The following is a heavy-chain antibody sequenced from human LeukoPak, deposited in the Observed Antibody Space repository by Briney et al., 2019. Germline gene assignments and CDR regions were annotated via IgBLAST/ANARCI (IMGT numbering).Heavy chain of an antibody. J-gene: IGHJ4*02. CDR1: GGSISSGGYY. CDR2: IYYSGST. Sequence: TPSETLSLTCTVSGGSISSGGYYWSWIRQHPGKGLEWIGYIYYSGSTYYNPSLKSRVTISVDTSKNQFSLKLSSVTAADTAVYYWARRAYDILTGYYNVDYWGQGTLVTVSS. CDR3: ARRAYDILTGYYNVDY. D-gene: IGHD3-9*01. V-gene: IGHV4-31*03.